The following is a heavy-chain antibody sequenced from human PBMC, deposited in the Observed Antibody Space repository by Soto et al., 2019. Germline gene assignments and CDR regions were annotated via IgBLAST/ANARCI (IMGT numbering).Heavy chain of an antibody. CDR3: AKAQPVYYGSGSYDY. CDR1: GFSLSYYA. V-gene: IGHV3-30*18. J-gene: IGHJ4*02. D-gene: IGHD3-10*01. CDR2: ISYDGSDN. Sequence: QVQLVESGGGVVQPGRSLRLSCAASGFSLSYYAMHWVRQAPGKGLEWVAVISYDGSDNHYADSVKGRFTISRDNTKNTLYLQMNSLGAEDTAVYYCAKAQPVYYGSGSYDYWGQGTLVTVSS.